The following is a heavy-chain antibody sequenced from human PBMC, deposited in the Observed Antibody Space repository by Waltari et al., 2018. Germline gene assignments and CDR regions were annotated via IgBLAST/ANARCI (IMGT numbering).Heavy chain of an antibody. CDR1: GGSISSSSYY. Sequence: TVSGGSISSSSYYWGWIRQPPGKGLEWIGSIYYSGSTYYNPSLKSRVTISVDTSKNQFSLKLSSVTAADTAVYYCARAVAASINWFDPWGQGTLVTVSS. CDR2: IYYSGST. D-gene: IGHD6-19*01. CDR3: ARAVAASINWFDP. V-gene: IGHV4-39*01. J-gene: IGHJ5*02.